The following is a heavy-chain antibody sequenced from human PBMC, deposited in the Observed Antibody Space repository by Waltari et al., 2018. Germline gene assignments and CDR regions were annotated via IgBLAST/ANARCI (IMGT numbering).Heavy chain of an antibody. V-gene: IGHV4-39*01. D-gene: IGHD3-9*01. CDR1: GGSISSSSYY. CDR2: IYYSGST. CDR3: ARWGRYFDWFIDY. Sequence: QLQLQESGPGLVKPSETLSLTCTVSGGSISSSSYYWAGIRQPPGKGLEWIGRIYYSGSTYYNPSLKSRVTISVDTSKNQFSLKLSSVTAADTAVYYCARWGRYFDWFIDYWGQGTLVTVSS. J-gene: IGHJ4*02.